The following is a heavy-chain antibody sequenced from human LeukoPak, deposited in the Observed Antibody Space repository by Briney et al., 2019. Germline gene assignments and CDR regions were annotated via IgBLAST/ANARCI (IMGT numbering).Heavy chain of an antibody. J-gene: IGHJ6*03. CDR1: GYTFTGYY. Sequence: ASVKVSCKTSGYTFTGYYIHWVRQAPGQGLEWMGWINPNSGGTNYAQKFQGRVTMTRDTSISTAYMELSSLRSEDTAVYYCARARASSSRRLYYYYYYMDVWGKGTTVTVSS. CDR2: INPNSGGT. V-gene: IGHV1-2*02. D-gene: IGHD6-19*01. CDR3: ARARASSSRRLYYYYYYMDV.